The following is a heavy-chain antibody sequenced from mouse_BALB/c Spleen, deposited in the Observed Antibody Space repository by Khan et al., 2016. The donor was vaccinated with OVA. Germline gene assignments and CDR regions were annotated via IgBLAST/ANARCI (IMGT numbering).Heavy chain of an antibody. Sequence: QVQLKQSGPGLVAPSQSLSITCTVSGFSLTSYGVNWVRQPPGKGLEWLGVIWGDGNTNFHSALRSRLSISKDNSKSQVFLKLNSLQTDDTATYYCAKDRGYYAVDYWGQGTSVTVSS. CDR2: IWGDGNT. CDR1: GFSLTSYG. V-gene: IGHV2-3*01. CDR3: AKDRGYYAVDY. J-gene: IGHJ4*01.